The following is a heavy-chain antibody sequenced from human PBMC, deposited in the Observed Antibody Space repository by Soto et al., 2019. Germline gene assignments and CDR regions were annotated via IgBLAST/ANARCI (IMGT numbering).Heavy chain of an antibody. CDR3: ASSSVYRDFAYDS. CDR1: GGTFSRHA. J-gene: IGHJ4*02. D-gene: IGHD4-17*01. CDR2: IIPIIAMIGSA. V-gene: IGHV1-69*01. Sequence: QVQLVQSGAEVKKPGSSVRVSCKASGGTFSRHAVSWVRQAPGQGLEWVGGIIPIIAMIGSANNAQKFQGRVTVTADATMRTVYRELNSLRYEGTAFYYCASSSVYRDFAYDSWGQGNLVTVSS.